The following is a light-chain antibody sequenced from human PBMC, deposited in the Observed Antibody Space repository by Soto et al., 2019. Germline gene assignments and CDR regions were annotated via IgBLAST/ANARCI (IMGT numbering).Light chain of an antibody. V-gene: IGKV4-1*01. CDR3: QQYYSTPLT. CDR2: WAS. Sequence: EILSSQSPDSLAVCLRERATINCKSSQSVLYSSNNKNYLAWYQQKPGQPPRLLIYWASSRESGVPDRFSGSGSGTDFTLTISSLQAEDVAVYYCQQYYSTPLTFGGGTKVDI. CDR1: QSVLYSSNNKNY. J-gene: IGKJ4*01.